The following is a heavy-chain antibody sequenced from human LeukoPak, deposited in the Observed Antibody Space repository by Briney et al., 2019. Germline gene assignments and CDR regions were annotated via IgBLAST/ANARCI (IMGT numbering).Heavy chain of an antibody. CDR1: GYTFTGYY. D-gene: IGHD4-17*01. CDR3: ARTSGDSSYYYYGMDV. Sequence: GASVKVSCKASGYTFTGYYMHWVRQAPGQGLEWMGWINPNSGGTNYARKFQGWVTMTRDTSISTAYMELSRLRSDDTAVYYCARTSGDSSYYYYGMDVWGQGTTVTVSS. J-gene: IGHJ6*02. V-gene: IGHV1-2*04. CDR2: INPNSGGT.